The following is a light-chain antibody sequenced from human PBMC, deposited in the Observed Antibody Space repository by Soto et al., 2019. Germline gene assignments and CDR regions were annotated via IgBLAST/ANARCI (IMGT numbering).Light chain of an antibody. J-gene: IGKJ5*01. CDR3: QQYNSWLQIS. V-gene: IGKV3-15*01. CDR2: GAS. CDR1: QSIGSK. Sequence: EILMTQSPATLSVSLGERATLSCRASQSIGSKVGWYQQRPGQAPRLLIYGASIRATGIPARFSGSVSGTEFTLTISSLESEDSAVYYCQQYNSWLQISFGQGTRLEIK.